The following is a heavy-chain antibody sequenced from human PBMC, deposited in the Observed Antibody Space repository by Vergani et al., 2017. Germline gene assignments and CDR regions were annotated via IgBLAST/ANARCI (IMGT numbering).Heavy chain of an antibody. J-gene: IGHJ4*02. CDR2: IYYSGST. V-gene: IGHV4-59*01. Sequence: QVQLQESGPGLVKPSETLSLTCTVSGGSISSYYWSWIRQPPGKGLEWIGYIYYSGSTNYNPSLKSRVTISVDTSKNQCSLKLSSVTAADTAVYYCVRGGLERRIFDYWDGGTLVTVSS. D-gene: IGHD1-1*01. CDR1: GGSISSYY. CDR3: VRGGLERRIFDY.